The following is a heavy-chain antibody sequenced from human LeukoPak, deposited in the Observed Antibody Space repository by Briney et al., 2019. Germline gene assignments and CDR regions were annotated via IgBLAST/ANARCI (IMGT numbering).Heavy chain of an antibody. J-gene: IGHJ4*02. Sequence: PGGSLRLSCAASGFTFSSYGMHWVRQAPGKGLEWVAVIWYDGSNKYYADSVEGRFTISRDNSKNTLYLQMNSLRAEDTAVYYCARGEYCTNGVCQDYYFDYWGQGTLVTVSS. CDR2: IWYDGSNK. V-gene: IGHV3-33*01. CDR3: ARGEYCTNGVCQDYYFDY. CDR1: GFTFSSYG. D-gene: IGHD2-8*01.